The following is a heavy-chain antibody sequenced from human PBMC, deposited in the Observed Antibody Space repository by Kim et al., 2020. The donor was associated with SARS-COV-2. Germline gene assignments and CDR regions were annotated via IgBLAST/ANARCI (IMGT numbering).Heavy chain of an antibody. V-gene: IGHV1-18*01. CDR1: GYSFATQG. Sequence: ASVKVSCTASGYSFATQGLSWVRQAPGQGLEWMGWINPYNGDTDYGQKFQGRVTMTTDTSTSTAYMELRSLRSDDTAVYYCARDLMSVGPPYPGPEYWGQGTLVTVSS. J-gene: IGHJ4*02. CDR2: INPYNGDT. CDR3: ARDLMSVGPPYPGPEY. D-gene: IGHD1-26*01.